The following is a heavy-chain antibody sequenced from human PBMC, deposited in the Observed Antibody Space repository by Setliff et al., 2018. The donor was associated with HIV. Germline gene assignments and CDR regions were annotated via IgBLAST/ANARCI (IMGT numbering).Heavy chain of an antibody. CDR1: GYTFTSYA. Sequence: ASVKVSCKASGYTFTSYAMHWVRQAPGQRLEWMGWINAGNGNIKYSQKFQGRVTMTRDTFMSTVYMELSSLRSEDTAVYYCATKVYCTNGVCLDAFDIWGQGTMVTVSS. D-gene: IGHD2-8*01. J-gene: IGHJ3*02. V-gene: IGHV1-3*01. CDR3: ATKVYCTNGVCLDAFDI. CDR2: INAGNGNI.